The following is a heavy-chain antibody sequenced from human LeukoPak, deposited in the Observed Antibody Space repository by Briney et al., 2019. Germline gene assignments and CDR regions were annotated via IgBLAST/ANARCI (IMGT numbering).Heavy chain of an antibody. J-gene: IGHJ6*02. CDR2: IYTSGST. D-gene: IGHD3-10*01. V-gene: IGHV4-4*07. CDR1: GGSISSYY. CDR3: ARDRGNGMDV. Sequence: SETLSLTCTVSGGSISSYYWSWIRQPAGKGLEWIGRIYTSGSTNYNPSLKSRVSISVDTSKTQFSLKLRSVTAADTAVYYCARDRGNGMDVWGQGTTVTVSS.